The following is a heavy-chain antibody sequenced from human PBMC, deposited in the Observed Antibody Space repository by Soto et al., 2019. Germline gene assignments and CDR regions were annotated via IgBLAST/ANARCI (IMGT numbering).Heavy chain of an antibody. V-gene: IGHV1-69*08. CDR1: GGTFSTYT. CDR3: ARDEQICSGTGCSPSYYYYGMDV. J-gene: IGHJ6*02. Sequence: VQLVQSEAEVKEPGSSVKVSCTASGGTFSTYTLTWVRQAPGLGLEWMGRIIPIHNTPLYEQKFQGRLTFTTDKYTNTAYMELSSLTSEDTAVYYCARDEQICSGTGCSPSYYYYGMDVWGQGTTGTVPS. CDR2: IIPIHNTP. D-gene: IGHD2-15*01.